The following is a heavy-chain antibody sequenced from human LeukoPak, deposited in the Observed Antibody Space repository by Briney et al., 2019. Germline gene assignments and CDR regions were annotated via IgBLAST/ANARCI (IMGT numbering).Heavy chain of an antibody. Sequence: GGSLRLSCAASGFTVSCNYMSWVRQAPGKGLEWVSVIYSGGDTYYADSVKGRFTISRDNSKNTLYLQMNTLRAEDTAVYYCARASGYSGYDPFDYWGQGTLVTVSS. J-gene: IGHJ4*02. CDR2: IYSGGDT. V-gene: IGHV3-53*01. CDR3: ARASGYSGYDPFDY. CDR1: GFTVSCNY. D-gene: IGHD5-12*01.